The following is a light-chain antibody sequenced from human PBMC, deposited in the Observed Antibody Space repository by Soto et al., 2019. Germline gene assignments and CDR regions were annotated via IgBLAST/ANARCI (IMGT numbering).Light chain of an antibody. CDR3: QQYDDWPWT. CDR2: GTS. V-gene: IGKV3-15*01. Sequence: EIVITQSPATLSVSPGERATLSSRASQILRSNLSWYQHKPGQAPRLLIYGTSTRATGIPATFSGGGSGTEFTLTISSLQSEDFAVYYCQQYDDWPWTFGRGTKV. J-gene: IGKJ1*01. CDR1: QILRSN.